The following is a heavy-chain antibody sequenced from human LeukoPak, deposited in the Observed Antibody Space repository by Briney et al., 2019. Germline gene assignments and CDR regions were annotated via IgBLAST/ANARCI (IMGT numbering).Heavy chain of an antibody. J-gene: IGHJ6*02. CDR1: GFTFTDYD. Sequence: PGGSLRLSCAASGFTFTDYDMHWVRQATGKGLEWVSAFDTVGNTYYSGSVEGRFTISRDVVRNSLYLHMSSLRDEDTAVYYCVRIKTREHQYGMDVWGQGTTVTVSS. CDR3: VRIKTREHQYGMDV. V-gene: IGHV3-13*01. CDR2: FDTVGNT. D-gene: IGHD1-26*01.